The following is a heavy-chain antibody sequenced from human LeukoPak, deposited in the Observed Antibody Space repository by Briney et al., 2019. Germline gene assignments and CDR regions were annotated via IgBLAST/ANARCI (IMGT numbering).Heavy chain of an antibody. D-gene: IGHD1-26*01. CDR1: GFTFSSYA. CDR3: AKGGIVSVSPFFDY. V-gene: IGHV3-23*01. CDR2: ISGSGGST. J-gene: IGHJ4*02. Sequence: PGGSLRLSCAASGFTFSSYAMGWVRQAPGKGLEWVSAISGSGGSTYYADSVKGRFTISRDTSKNTLYLQMNSLRAEDTAVYYCAKGGIVSVSPFFDYWGQGTLVTVSS.